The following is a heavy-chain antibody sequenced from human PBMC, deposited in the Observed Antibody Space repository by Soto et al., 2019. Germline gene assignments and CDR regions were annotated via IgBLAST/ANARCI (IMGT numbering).Heavy chain of an antibody. J-gene: IGHJ4*02. V-gene: IGHV3-48*03. CDR2: ISSSGSTI. CDR3: ARTRYQLPLDY. CDR1: GFTFSSYE. Sequence: HPGGSLRLSCAASGFTFSSYEMNWVRQAPGKGLEWVSYISSSGSTIYYADSVKGRFTISRDNAKNSLYLQMNSLRAEDTAVYYCARTRYQLPLDYWGQGTLVTVSS. D-gene: IGHD2-2*01.